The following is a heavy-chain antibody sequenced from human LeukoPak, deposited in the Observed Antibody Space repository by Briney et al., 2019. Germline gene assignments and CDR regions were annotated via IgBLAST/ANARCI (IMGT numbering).Heavy chain of an antibody. V-gene: IGHV1-18*01. CDR2: ISAYNGNT. CDR3: ARDLPYCSGGSCLPDY. Sequence: ASVKVSCKASGYTFTRYGISWVRQAPGQGLEWMGWISAYNGNTNYAQKLQGRVTMTTGTSTSTAYMELRSLRSDDTAVYYCARDLPYCSGGSCLPDYWGQGTLVTVSS. J-gene: IGHJ4*02. CDR1: GYTFTRYG. D-gene: IGHD2-15*01.